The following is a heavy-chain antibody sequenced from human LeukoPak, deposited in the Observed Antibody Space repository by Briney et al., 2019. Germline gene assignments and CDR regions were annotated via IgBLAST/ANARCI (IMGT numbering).Heavy chain of an antibody. CDR3: ARDELGTLHYYYGMDV. Sequence: GASVKVSCKASGYTFTTYDINWVRQATGQGLEWMGWMNPNSGNTGYAQKFQGRVTMTRNTSISTAYMELSRLRSDDTAVYYCARDELGTLHYYYGMDVWGQGTTVTVSS. J-gene: IGHJ6*02. CDR2: MNPNSGNT. CDR1: GYTFTTYD. D-gene: IGHD7-27*01. V-gene: IGHV1-8*01.